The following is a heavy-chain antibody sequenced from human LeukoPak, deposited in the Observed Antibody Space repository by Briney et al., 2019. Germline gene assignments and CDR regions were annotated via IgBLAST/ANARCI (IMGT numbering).Heavy chain of an antibody. D-gene: IGHD5-18*01. V-gene: IGHV3-30*02. CDR3: AKDSIQGDTALDY. Sequence: GGSLRLSCAASGFTFSNYGMHWVRQAPAKGLEWLAFIRYDGSIKYYADSVKGRFTISTDNSRNTLYLQMNSLRAEDTAVYYCAKDSIQGDTALDYWGQGTLVTVSS. J-gene: IGHJ4*02. CDR1: GFTFSNYG. CDR2: IRYDGSIK.